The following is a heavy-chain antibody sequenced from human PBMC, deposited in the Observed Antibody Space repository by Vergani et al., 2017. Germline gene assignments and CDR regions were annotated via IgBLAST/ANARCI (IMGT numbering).Heavy chain of an antibody. CDR3: AREQVPRPKRGVGKYGMDV. Sequence: QVQLVQSGAEVKKPGSSVKVSCKASGGTFSSYGMHWVRQAPGKGLEWVAVIWYDGSNKYYADSVKGRFTISRDNSKNTLYLQMNSLRAEDTAVYYCAREQVPRPKRGVGKYGMDVWGQGTTVTVSS. D-gene: IGHD3-10*01. CDR2: IWYDGSNK. CDR1: GGTFSSYG. V-gene: IGHV3-33*01. J-gene: IGHJ6*02.